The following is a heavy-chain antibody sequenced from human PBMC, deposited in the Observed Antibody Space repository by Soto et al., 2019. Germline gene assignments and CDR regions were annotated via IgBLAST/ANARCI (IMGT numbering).Heavy chain of an antibody. J-gene: IGHJ6*02. V-gene: IGHV4-34*01. Sequence: PSETLSLTCAVYVGSFSGYYWSWIRQPPGKGLEWIGEINHSGSTNYNPSLKSRVTISVDTSKNQFSLKLSSVTAADTAVYYCASIKVVPTAHYYYGMDSWGQGTTVTVSS. CDR1: VGSFSGYY. CDR2: INHSGST. D-gene: IGHD2-2*01. CDR3: ASIKVVPTAHYYYGMDS.